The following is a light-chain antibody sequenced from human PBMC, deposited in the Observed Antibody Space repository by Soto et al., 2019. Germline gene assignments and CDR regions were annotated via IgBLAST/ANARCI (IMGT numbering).Light chain of an antibody. CDR3: SSYAGSISLYV. V-gene: IGLV2-8*01. J-gene: IGLJ1*01. Sequence: QSALTQPASVSGSPGQSVAISCTGTSSDVGAYNYISWYQQHPGKAPKLLLSEVSNRPSGVPDRFSGSKSGNTASLTVSGLQAEDESDYYCSSYAGSISLYVFGTGTKVTVL. CDR1: SSDVGAYNY. CDR2: EVS.